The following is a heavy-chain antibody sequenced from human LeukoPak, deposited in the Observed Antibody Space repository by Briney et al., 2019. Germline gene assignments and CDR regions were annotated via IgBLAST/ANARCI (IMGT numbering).Heavy chain of an antibody. CDR2: FIPILGTP. D-gene: IGHD2-15*01. J-gene: IGHJ6*02. CDR3: ARGLYCRSSTSSSDYGMDV. CDR1: GGIFRSYG. Sequence: SVKVSCKTSGGIFRSYGLNWVRQAPGQGLEWMGGFIPILGTPKYAQNLQGRVTITADESTSTGYMELSSLRYEDTAVYYCARGLYCRSSTSSSDYGMDVWGQGTTVTVSS. V-gene: IGHV1-69*01.